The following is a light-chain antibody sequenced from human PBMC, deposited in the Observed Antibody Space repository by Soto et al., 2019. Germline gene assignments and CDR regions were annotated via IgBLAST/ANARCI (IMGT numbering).Light chain of an antibody. J-gene: IGLJ1*01. CDR2: EGS. Sequence: QSALTQPASVSGSPGQSITISCTGTSSNVGSYNLVSWFRQYPGKAPKLLIYEGSKRPSGISNRFSASKSGNTASLTISGLRPGDEADYHCCSYAGGGTYVFGTGTKVTVL. CDR3: CSYAGGGTYV. V-gene: IGLV2-23*01. CDR1: SSNVGSYNL.